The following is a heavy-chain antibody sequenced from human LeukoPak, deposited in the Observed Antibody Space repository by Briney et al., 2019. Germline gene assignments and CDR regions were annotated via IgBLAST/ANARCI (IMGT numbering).Heavy chain of an antibody. V-gene: IGHV1-8*01. D-gene: IGHD3-10*01. Sequence: ASVKVSCKASGYTFTSYGINWVRQATGQGLEWMGWMNPNSGNTGYAQKFQGRVTMTRDTSISTAYMELSRLRSDDTAVYYCARIRYGSGSYSLDYWGQGTLVTVSS. J-gene: IGHJ4*02. CDR2: MNPNSGNT. CDR3: ARIRYGSGSYSLDY. CDR1: GYTFTSYG.